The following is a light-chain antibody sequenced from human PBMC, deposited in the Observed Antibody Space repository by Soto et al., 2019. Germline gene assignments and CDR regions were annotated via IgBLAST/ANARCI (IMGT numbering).Light chain of an antibody. CDR1: SSDVGGYNY. CDR3: SSHSSSSTLVV. V-gene: IGLV2-14*03. CDR2: DVI. Sequence: QSALSQPASMSGSPGQSITISCTGTSSDVGGYNYDSWYRQHPGKAPKLIIYDVIHRPSEVSNRFSGSKSGNTASLTISGLQAEDEADYYCSSHSSSSTLVVFGGGTKLTVL. J-gene: IGLJ2*01.